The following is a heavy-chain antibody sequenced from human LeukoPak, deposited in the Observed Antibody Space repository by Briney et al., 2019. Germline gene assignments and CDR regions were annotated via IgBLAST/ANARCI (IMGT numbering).Heavy chain of an antibody. D-gene: IGHD3-22*01. CDR1: GFTVSSNY. J-gene: IGHJ5*02. CDR2: ISGSGGTT. V-gene: IGHV3-23*01. Sequence: GGSLRLSCAASGFTVSSNYMNWVRQAPGKGLQWVSGISGSGGTTFYADSVKGRFTISRDNSKNTLNLQMNSLSVEDTAVYYCAKGNPYGSSGYSAWGQGTLVTVSS. CDR3: AKGNPYGSSGYSA.